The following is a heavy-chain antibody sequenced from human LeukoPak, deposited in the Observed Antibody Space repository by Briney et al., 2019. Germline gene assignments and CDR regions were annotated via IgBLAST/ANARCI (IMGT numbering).Heavy chain of an antibody. V-gene: IGHV4-61*02. CDR2: IYTSGST. J-gene: IGHJ6*03. Sequence: SETLSLTCTVSGGSISSSSYYWSWIRQPAGKGLEWIGRIYTSGSTNYNPSLKSRVTISVDTSKNQFSLKLSSVTAADTAVYYCARGVGGQLWSRYYYYYMDVWGKGTTATISS. D-gene: IGHD5-18*01. CDR1: GGSISSSSYY. CDR3: ARGVGGQLWSRYYYYYMDV.